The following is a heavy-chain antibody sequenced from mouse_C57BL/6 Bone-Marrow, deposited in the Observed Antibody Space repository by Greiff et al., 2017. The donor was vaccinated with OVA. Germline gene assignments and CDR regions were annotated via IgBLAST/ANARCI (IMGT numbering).Heavy chain of an antibody. CDR3: ARGDPYSNYLWYFDV. D-gene: IGHD2-5*01. Sequence: EVQLQQSGPELVKPGASVKISCKASGYTFTDYYMNWVKQSHGKSLEWIGDINPNNGGTSYNQKFKGKATLTVDKSSSTAYMELRSLTSEDSAVYYCARGDPYSNYLWYFDVWGTGTTVTVSS. J-gene: IGHJ1*03. CDR2: INPNNGGT. V-gene: IGHV1-26*01. CDR1: GYTFTDYY.